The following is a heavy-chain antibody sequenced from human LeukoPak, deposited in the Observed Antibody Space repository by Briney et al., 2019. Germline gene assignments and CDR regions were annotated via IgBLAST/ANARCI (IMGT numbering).Heavy chain of an antibody. CDR2: IIPILGIA. D-gene: IGHD4-23*01. CDR3: ARSPGGNARTWLDY. CDR1: GGTFSSYV. J-gene: IGHJ4*02. Sequence: ASVKVSCKASGGTFSSYVISWVRQAPGQGLEWMGRIIPILGIANYAQKFQGRVTITADKSTSTAYMELSSLRSEDTAVYYCARSPGGNARTWLDYWGQGALVTVSS. V-gene: IGHV1-69*04.